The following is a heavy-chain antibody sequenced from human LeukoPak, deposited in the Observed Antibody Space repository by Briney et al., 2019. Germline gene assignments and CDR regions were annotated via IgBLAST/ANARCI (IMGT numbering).Heavy chain of an antibody. CDR3: AREPYYYDSSGHQYDAFDI. V-gene: IGHV1-18*01. Sequence: ASVKVSCKASGYTFTSYGISWVRQAPGQGLEWMGWISGYNGKTNYAQKLQGRVTMTTDTSTSTAYMELRSLRSDDTAVYYCAREPYYYDSSGHQYDAFDIWGQGTMVTVSS. J-gene: IGHJ3*02. D-gene: IGHD3-22*01. CDR2: ISGYNGKT. CDR1: GYTFTSYG.